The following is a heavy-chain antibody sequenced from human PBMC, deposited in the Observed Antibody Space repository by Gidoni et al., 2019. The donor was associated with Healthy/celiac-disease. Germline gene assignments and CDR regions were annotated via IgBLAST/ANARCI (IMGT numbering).Heavy chain of an antibody. CDR1: GFPFSSYA. CDR3: AKDSSIAARPLY. CDR2: SSGSGGST. Sequence: EVQLLESGGGLVQPGGSLRLSCAASGFPFSSYAMSWVRQAPGKGLEWVSASSGSGGSTYYADSVKGRFTISRDNSKNTLYLQMNSLRAEDTAVYYCAKDSSIAARPLYWGQGTLVTVSS. V-gene: IGHV3-23*01. J-gene: IGHJ4*02. D-gene: IGHD6-6*01.